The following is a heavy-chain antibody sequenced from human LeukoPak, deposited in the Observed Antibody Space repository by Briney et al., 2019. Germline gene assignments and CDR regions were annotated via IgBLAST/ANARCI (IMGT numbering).Heavy chain of an antibody. V-gene: IGHV4-38-2*01. J-gene: IGHJ4*02. CDR2: IYHSGST. Sequence: SETLSLTCAVSGYSISSGYYWGWIRQPPGKGLEWIGSIYHSGSTYYNPSLKSRVTISVDTSKNQFSLKLSSVTAADTAVYYCARGYGGNVDYWGQGTLVTVSS. CDR1: GYSISSGYY. D-gene: IGHD4-23*01. CDR3: ARGYGGNVDY.